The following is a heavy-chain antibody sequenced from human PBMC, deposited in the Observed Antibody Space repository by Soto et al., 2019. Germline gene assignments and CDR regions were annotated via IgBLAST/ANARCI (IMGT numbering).Heavy chain of an antibody. J-gene: IGHJ6*02. V-gene: IGHV3-23*01. Sequence: GGSLRLSXAASGFTFSSYAMSWVRQAPGKGLEWVSAISGSGGSTYYADSVKGRFTISRDNSKNTLYLQMNSLRAEDTAVYYCAKDTGDIVVVPAAIPPENVWGQGTTVTVSS. CDR1: GFTFSSYA. CDR2: ISGSGGST. D-gene: IGHD2-2*02. CDR3: AKDTGDIVVVPAAIPPENV.